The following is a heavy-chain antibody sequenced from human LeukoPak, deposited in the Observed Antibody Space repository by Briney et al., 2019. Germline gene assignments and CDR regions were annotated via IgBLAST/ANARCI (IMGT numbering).Heavy chain of an antibody. J-gene: IGHJ4*02. CDR2: IYYSGST. CDR1: GGSISSYY. CDR3: ARDRWTAAAGPEFDY. Sequence: WETLSLTCTVSGGSISSYYWSWIRQPPGKGLEWIGYIYYSGSTNYNPSLKSRVTISVDTSKNQLSLKLSSVTAADTAVYYCARDRWTAAAGPEFDYWGQGTLVTVSS. V-gene: IGHV4-59*01. D-gene: IGHD6-13*01.